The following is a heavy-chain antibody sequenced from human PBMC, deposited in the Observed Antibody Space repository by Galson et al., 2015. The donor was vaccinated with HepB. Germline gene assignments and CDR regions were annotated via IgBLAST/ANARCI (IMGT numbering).Heavy chain of an antibody. V-gene: IGHV1-69*13. CDR2: IIPIFGTA. CDR1: GGTFSSYA. Sequence: SVKVSCKASGGTFSSYAISWVRQAPGQGLEWMGGIIPIFGTANYAQKFQGRVTITADESTSTAYMELSSLRSEDTAVYYCARDPTLNYDFWSGYYGDAFDIWGQGTMVTVSS. J-gene: IGHJ3*02. CDR3: ARDPTLNYDFWSGYYGDAFDI. D-gene: IGHD3-3*01.